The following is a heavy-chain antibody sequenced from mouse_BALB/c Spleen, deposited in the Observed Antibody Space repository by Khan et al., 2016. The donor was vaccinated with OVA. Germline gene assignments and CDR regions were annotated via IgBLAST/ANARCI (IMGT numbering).Heavy chain of an antibody. J-gene: IGHJ2*01. D-gene: IGHD1-1*02. CDR1: GYTFTNYW. Sequence: VQLQQSGTVLARPGASVKMSCKASGYTFTNYWMHWVKQRPGQALEWIGAIYPGNSDTSYNQKFKGTAKLTAVTSTTTAYMELISRTKEDSAVYYCAGHFFGGSLDDWGQGTTLTVSS. CDR2: IYPGNSDT. CDR3: AGHFFGGSLDD. V-gene: IGHV1-5*01.